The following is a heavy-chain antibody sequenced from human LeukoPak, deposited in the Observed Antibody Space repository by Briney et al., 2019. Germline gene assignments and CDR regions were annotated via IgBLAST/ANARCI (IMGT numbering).Heavy chain of an antibody. CDR1: GGSISSGGYY. Sequence: PSQTLSLTCTVSGGSISSGGYYWSWIRQPPGKGLEWIGYIYHSGSTYYNPSLKSRVTISVDTSKNQFSLKLSSVTAADTAVYYCARGPIRSAFDIWGQGTMVTVSS. D-gene: IGHD1-14*01. J-gene: IGHJ3*02. CDR2: IYHSGST. CDR3: ARGPIRSAFDI. V-gene: IGHV4-30-2*01.